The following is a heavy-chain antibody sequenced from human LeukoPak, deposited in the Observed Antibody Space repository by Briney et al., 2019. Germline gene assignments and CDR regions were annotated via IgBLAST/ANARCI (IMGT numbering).Heavy chain of an antibody. J-gene: IGHJ4*02. V-gene: IGHV4-34*01. D-gene: IGHD6-13*01. Sequence: SETLSLTCAVYGGSFSDYYWSWIRQPPGKGLEWIGEINPSGSTNYSPSLKSRVTISVDTSKNQFSLKLSSVTAADTAEYYCARIIEQQLNFDYWGQGTLVTVSS. CDR1: GGSFSDYY. CDR3: ARIIEQQLNFDY. CDR2: INPSGST.